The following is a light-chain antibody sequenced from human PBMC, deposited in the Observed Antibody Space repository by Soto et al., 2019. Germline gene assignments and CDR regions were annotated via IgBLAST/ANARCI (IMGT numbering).Light chain of an antibody. V-gene: IGLV1-40*01. CDR2: GSS. J-gene: IGLJ3*02. Sequence: QPVLTQPPSLSGAPGQRVTISCTGSSSNIGADYDVHWYQHLPGTAPKLLIYGSSNRPSGVPDRFSGSKSGTSASLAITGLQAEDDADYYCQSYDSSLSAWVFGGGTKLTVL. CDR3: QSYDSSLSAWV. CDR1: SSNIGADYD.